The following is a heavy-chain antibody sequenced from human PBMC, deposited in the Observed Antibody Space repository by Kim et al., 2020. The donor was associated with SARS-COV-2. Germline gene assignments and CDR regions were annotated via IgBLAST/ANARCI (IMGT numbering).Heavy chain of an antibody. Sequence: GGSLRLSCTASGFTFSSYAMTWVRQAPGKGLEWVSVISGSGGFTNYADSVKGRFTISRDNSKNTLYLQMNSLRAEDTALYYCAKIRVGNIYDFDHWGQGTLVTVSS. CDR1: GFTFSSYA. D-gene: IGHD2-8*02. V-gene: IGHV3-23*01. CDR2: ISGSGGFT. CDR3: AKIRVGNIYDFDH. J-gene: IGHJ4*02.